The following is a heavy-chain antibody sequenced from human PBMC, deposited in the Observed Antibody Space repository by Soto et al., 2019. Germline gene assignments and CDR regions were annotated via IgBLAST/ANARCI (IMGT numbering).Heavy chain of an antibody. CDR3: GRVRDCFDP. D-gene: IGHD3-3*01. J-gene: IGHJ5*02. CDR2: IDHSGYT. CDR1: GGSFSGYY. Sequence: SETLSLTCAVYGGSFSGYYWNWIRQPPGKGLEWIGEIDHSGYTNYNPSLKSRLTISVDTSKNQFSLRLTSVTAADTAVYYCGRVRDCFDPWGQGTLVTVSS. V-gene: IGHV4-34*01.